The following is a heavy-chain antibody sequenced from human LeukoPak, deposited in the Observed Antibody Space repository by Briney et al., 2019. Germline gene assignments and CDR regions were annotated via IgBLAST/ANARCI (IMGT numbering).Heavy chain of an antibody. Sequence: GGSLRLSCAASGFTFSSYWMHWVRQAPGKGLVWVSRINSDGSSTSYADSVKGRFTISRDNAKNTLDLQMNSLRAEDTAVYYCARSTVTTSFDYWGQGTLVTVSS. D-gene: IGHD4-17*01. CDR3: ARSTVTTSFDY. CDR1: GFTFSSYW. J-gene: IGHJ4*02. CDR2: INSDGSST. V-gene: IGHV3-74*01.